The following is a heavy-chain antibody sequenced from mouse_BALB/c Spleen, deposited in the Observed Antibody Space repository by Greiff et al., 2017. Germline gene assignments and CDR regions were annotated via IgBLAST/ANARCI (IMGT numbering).Heavy chain of an antibody. CDR3: ARHEDGNYLDY. CDR1: GFTFSSYG. D-gene: IGHD2-1*01. Sequence: EVKLMESGGDLVKPGGSLKLSCAASGFTFSSYGMSWVRQTPDKRLEWVATISSGGSYTYYPDSVKGRFTISRDNAKNTLYLQMSSLKSEDTAMYYCARHEDGNYLDYWGQGTTLTVSS. V-gene: IGHV5-6*01. J-gene: IGHJ2*01. CDR2: ISSGGSYT.